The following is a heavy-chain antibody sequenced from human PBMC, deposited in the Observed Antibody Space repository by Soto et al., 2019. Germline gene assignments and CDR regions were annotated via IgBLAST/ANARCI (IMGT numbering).Heavy chain of an antibody. CDR2: IIPIFGTA. J-gene: IGHJ6*02. Sequence: SVKVSCKASGGTFSSYAISWVRQAPGQGLEWMGGIIPIFGTANYAQKFQGRVTITADESTSTAYMELSSLRSEDTAVYYCARDGRITIFGVVIGPERPHGMDVWGQGTTVTVSS. CDR3: ARDGRITIFGVVIGPERPHGMDV. CDR1: GGTFSSYA. D-gene: IGHD3-3*01. V-gene: IGHV1-69*13.